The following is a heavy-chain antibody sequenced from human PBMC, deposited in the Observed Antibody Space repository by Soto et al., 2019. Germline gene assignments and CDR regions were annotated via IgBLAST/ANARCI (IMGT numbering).Heavy chain of an antibody. CDR2: IYPGDSDS. CDR3: ARSRVSTPRLEDPFDV. J-gene: IGHJ3*01. Sequence: GESLKISCKGSGYSFPTYWLAWVRQTPGRGLEYMGIIYPGDSDSRYSPAFQGQVTISADKSINTAYLQWTSLKASDTAIYYCARSRVSTPRLEDPFDVWGQGTMVTVSS. D-gene: IGHD5-12*01. CDR1: GYSFPTYW. V-gene: IGHV5-51*01.